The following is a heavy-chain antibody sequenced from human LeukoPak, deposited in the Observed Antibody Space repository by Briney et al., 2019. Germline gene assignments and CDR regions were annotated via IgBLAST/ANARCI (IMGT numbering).Heavy chain of an antibody. CDR2: FSGGGGST. CDR1: GFIFSNYA. V-gene: IGHV3-23*01. J-gene: IGHJ4*02. D-gene: IGHD2-8*02. CDR3: ATYRQVLLPFES. Sequence: PGGSLRLSCAASGFIFSNYAMSWVRQAPGKGLQWVSAFSGGGGSTYYADSVKGRFTISRDNSKSTLSLQMNSLRAEDTAIYYCATYRQVLLPFESWGQGTLVTVSS.